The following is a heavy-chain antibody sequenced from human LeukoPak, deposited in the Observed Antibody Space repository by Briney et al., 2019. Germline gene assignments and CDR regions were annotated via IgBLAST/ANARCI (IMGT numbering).Heavy chain of an antibody. CDR3: ARSGREDPGWYYFDY. CDR2: IIPIFGTA. D-gene: IGHD2-15*01. CDR1: GGTFSSYA. V-gene: IGHV1-69*05. Sequence: SVKLSCKASGGTFSSYAISWVRQAPGQGLEWMGGIIPIFGTANYAQKFQGRVTITTDEYTSTAYMELSSLRSEDAAVYYCARSGREDPGWYYFDYWGQGTLVTVSS. J-gene: IGHJ4*02.